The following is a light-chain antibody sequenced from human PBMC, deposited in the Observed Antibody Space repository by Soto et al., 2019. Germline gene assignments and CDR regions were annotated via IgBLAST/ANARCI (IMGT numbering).Light chain of an antibody. V-gene: IGLV1-44*01. Sequence: QSVLTQPPSASGTPGQRVTISCSGSSSNIGSNPVSWYQQLPGTAPKSLLYSDNQRPSGVPDRISGSRSGTSASLAISGLQSEDEAEYYCAAWDDSLRARVLGGGTKLPVL. CDR1: SSNIGSNP. J-gene: IGLJ2*01. CDR2: SDN. CDR3: AAWDDSLRARV.